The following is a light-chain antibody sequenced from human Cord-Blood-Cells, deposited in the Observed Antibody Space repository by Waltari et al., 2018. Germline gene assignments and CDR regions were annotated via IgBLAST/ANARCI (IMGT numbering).Light chain of an antibody. J-gene: IGLJ2*01. CDR3: SSYAGSNNLV. Sequence: QSALTQPPSASGSPGQSVTISCTGTSSDVGRYNYVSWYHQHPGKAPKLMIYEVSKRPSGVPDRFSGSKSGNTASLTVSGLQAEDEADYYCSSYAGSNNLVFGGGTKLTVL. CDR2: EVS. V-gene: IGLV2-8*01. CDR1: SSDVGRYNY.